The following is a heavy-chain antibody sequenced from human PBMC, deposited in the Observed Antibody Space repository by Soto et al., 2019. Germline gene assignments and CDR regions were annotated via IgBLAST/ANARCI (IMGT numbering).Heavy chain of an antibody. CDR3: ARDPPLDSATVCMDV. CDR2: ISSSGGLI. CDR1: GFTFGDFY. V-gene: IGHV3-11*01. Sequence: GGSLRLSCAASGFTFGDFYMSWIRQAPGKGLEWISYISSSGGLIYYADSVKGRFTISRDNANNLLYLQMNSLRAEDTAVYYCARDPPLDSATVCMDVWGQGNLVTVSS. D-gene: IGHD4-17*01. J-gene: IGHJ6*02.